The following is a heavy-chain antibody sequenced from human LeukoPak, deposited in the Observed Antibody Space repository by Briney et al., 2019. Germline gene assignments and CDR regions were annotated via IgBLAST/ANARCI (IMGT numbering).Heavy chain of an antibody. Sequence: GGTLRLSCAASGFTFSSYGMSWVRQAPGKGLEWVSAISGSGGSTYYADSVKGRFTISRDNSKNSLYLQMNSLRAEDTAVYYCARDLRSSGYYAFDYWGQGTLVTVSS. CDR3: ARDLRSSGYYAFDY. D-gene: IGHD3-22*01. CDR2: ISGSGGST. V-gene: IGHV3-23*01. J-gene: IGHJ4*02. CDR1: GFTFSSYG.